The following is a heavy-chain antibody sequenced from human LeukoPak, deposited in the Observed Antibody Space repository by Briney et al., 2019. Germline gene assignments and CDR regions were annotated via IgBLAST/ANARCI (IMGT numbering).Heavy chain of an antibody. CDR2: TYYRSKWYN. D-gene: IGHD2-2*02. CDR1: GDSVSSNSAA. CDR3: ARGDCSSTSCYSANWFDP. Sequence: SQTLSLTCAISGDSVSSNSAAWNWIRQSPSRDLEWLGRTYYRSKWYNDYAVSVKSRITINPDTSKNQFSLQLNSVTPEDTAVYYCARGDCSSTSCYSANWFDPWGQGTLVTVSS. J-gene: IGHJ5*02. V-gene: IGHV6-1*01.